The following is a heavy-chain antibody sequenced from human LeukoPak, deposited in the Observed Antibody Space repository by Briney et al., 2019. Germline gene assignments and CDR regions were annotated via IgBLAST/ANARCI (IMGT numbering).Heavy chain of an antibody. CDR2: IRSKANSYAT. CDR1: GFTFSGSA. J-gene: IGHJ6*03. CDR3: TRQGGSSSFVDYYYYMDV. V-gene: IGHV3-73*01. D-gene: IGHD6-6*01. Sequence: PGRSLRLSCAASGFTFSGSAMHWVRQASGKGLEWVGRIRSKANSYATAYAASVKGRFTISRDDSKNTAYLQMNSLKTEDTAVYYCTRQGGSSSFVDYYYYMDVWGKGTTVTVSS.